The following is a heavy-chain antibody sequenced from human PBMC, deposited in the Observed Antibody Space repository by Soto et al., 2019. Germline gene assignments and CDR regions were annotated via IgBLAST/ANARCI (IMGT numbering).Heavy chain of an antibody. CDR2: IWYDGSNK. J-gene: IGHJ5*02. Sequence: SLRLSCAASGFTFSSYGMHWVRQAPGKGLEWVAVIWYDGSNKYYADSVKGRFTISRDNSKNTLYLQMNRLRAEDTAVYYCARERHSSSNWFDPWGQGTLVTVSS. CDR3: ARERHSSSNWFDP. D-gene: IGHD6-6*01. CDR1: GFTFSSYG. V-gene: IGHV3-33*01.